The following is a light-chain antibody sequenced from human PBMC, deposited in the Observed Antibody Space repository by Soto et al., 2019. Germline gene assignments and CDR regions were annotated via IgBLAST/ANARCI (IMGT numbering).Light chain of an antibody. V-gene: IGLV2-14*01. CDR1: SSDVGGYDY. CDR3: SSYTTSTTYV. CDR2: EVS. Sequence: QSALTQPASVSGSPGQSITISCTGTSSDVGGYDYVSWYQQHPGDAPKLMISEVSNRPSGVSNRFSGSKSGNTASLTISGLQAEDEADYYCSSYTTSTTYVFGTGTKVTVL. J-gene: IGLJ1*01.